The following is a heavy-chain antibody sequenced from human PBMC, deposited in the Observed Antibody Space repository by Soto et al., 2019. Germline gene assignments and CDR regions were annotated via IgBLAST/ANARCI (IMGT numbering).Heavy chain of an antibody. CDR3: AKFPTSKVAVDY. V-gene: IGHV3-30*18. J-gene: IGHJ4*02. D-gene: IGHD6-19*01. CDR1: GFTFSSYG. Sequence: LRLSCAASGFTFSSYGMHWVRQAPGKGLEWVAVISYDGSNKYYADSVKGRFTISRDNSKNTLYLQMNSLRAEDTAVYYCAKFPTSKVAVDYWGQGTLVTVSS. CDR2: ISYDGSNK.